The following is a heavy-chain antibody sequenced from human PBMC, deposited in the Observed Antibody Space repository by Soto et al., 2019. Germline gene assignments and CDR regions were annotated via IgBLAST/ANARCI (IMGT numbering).Heavy chain of an antibody. J-gene: IGHJ6*02. CDR2: ISYDGSNK. CDR1: GFTFSSYA. Sequence: GGSLRLSCAASGFTFSSYAMHWVRQAPGKGLEWVAVISYDGSNKYYADSVKGRFTISRDNSKNTLYLQMNSLRAEDTAVYYCARDLTVTIFGVALYYYYYNMGVWGQGTTVTVSS. D-gene: IGHD3-3*01. V-gene: IGHV3-30-3*01. CDR3: ARDLTVTIFGVALYYYYYNMGV.